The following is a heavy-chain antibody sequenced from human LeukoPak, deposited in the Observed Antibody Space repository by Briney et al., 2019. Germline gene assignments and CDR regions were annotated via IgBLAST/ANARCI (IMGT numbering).Heavy chain of an antibody. V-gene: IGHV3-48*01. CDR2: ISSSSSTI. D-gene: IGHD3-22*01. J-gene: IGHJ3*02. Sequence: GGSLRLSCAASGFTFSSYSMNWVRQAPGKGLEWVSYISSSSSTIYYADSVKGRFTISRDNAKNSLYLQMNSLRSDDTAVYYCASGIRDSSGYYVVGPMSDAFDIWGQGTMVTVSS. CDR3: ASGIRDSSGYYVVGPMSDAFDI. CDR1: GFTFSSYS.